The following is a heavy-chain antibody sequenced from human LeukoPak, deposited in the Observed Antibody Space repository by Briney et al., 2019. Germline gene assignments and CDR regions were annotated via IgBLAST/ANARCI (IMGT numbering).Heavy chain of an antibody. CDR3: AKLNVWGSYRSYDAFDI. V-gene: IGHV3-30*02. D-gene: IGHD3-16*02. CDR1: GFTFSSYG. CDR2: IRYDGSNK. J-gene: IGHJ3*02. Sequence: GGSLRLSCAASGFTFSSYGMHWVRQAPGKGLEWVAFIRYDGSNKYYADSVKGRFTISRDNSKNTPYLQMNSLRAEDTAVYYCAKLNVWGSYRSYDAFDIWGQGTMVTVSS.